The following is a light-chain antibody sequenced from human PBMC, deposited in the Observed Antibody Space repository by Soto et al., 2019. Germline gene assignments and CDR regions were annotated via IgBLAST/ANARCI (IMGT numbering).Light chain of an antibody. CDR3: QQYYSTPQT. CDR1: QSVLYSSNNKNY. V-gene: IGKV4-1*01. Sequence: DIVMTQSPDSLAVSLGERATINCKSSQSVLYSSNNKNYLAGYQQKPGQPPTLLIYWASTRESGVPDRFSGSGSGTDFTLTVSSRQAEDVAVDYCQQYYSTPQTFGRGTKLEIK. CDR2: WAS. J-gene: IGKJ2*01.